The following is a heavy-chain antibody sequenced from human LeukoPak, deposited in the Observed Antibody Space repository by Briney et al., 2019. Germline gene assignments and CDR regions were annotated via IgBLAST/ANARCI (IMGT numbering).Heavy chain of an antibody. CDR3: ARDRDHSNNWYIFLDY. D-gene: IGHD6-13*01. V-gene: IGHV3-7*01. CDR1: GFTFTSYW. J-gene: IGHJ4*02. CDR2: IKQDESEK. Sequence: GGSLRLSCAASGFTFTSYWMSWVRQAPGKGLEWVANIKQDESEKYYVDSVKGRFTISRDNAKNSLYLQMNSLRDEDTAVYYCARDRDHSNNWYIFLDYWGQGTLVTVSS.